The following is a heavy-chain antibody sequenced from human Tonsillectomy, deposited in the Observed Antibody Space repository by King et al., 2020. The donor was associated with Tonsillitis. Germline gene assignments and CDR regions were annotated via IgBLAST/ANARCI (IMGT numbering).Heavy chain of an antibody. CDR2: IKTETEGGTT. CDR1: GFTFNNVW. J-gene: IGHJ4*02. V-gene: IGHV3-15*01. CDR3: TIGTGKTDDDY. Sequence: VQLVESGGGLVKPGGSLRLSCAGSGFTFNNVWMSWVRQAPGKGLEWVGRIKTETEGGTTDYGALVKGRFTISRDDSKNTQYLQMNSLKTEDTAVYYCTIGTGKTDDDYWGQGTLVTVSS. D-gene: IGHD3/OR15-3a*01.